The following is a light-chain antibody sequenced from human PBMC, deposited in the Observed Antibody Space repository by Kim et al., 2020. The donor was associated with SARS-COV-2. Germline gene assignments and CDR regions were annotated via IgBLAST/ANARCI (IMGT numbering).Light chain of an antibody. V-gene: IGKV3-15*01. CDR3: QQYNSWYT. CDR1: QSVSTN. CDR2: GPS. Sequence: EIVVTQSPDTLSVSPGERATLSCRASQSVSTNLAWFQQKPGQAPRLLIYGPSTRATGIPARFSGSGSGTEFTLTISSLQSEDFAVYYCQQYNSWYTFGQGTKLEI. J-gene: IGKJ2*01.